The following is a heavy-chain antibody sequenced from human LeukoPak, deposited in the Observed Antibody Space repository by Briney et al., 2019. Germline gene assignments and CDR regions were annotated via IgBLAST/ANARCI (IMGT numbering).Heavy chain of an antibody. CDR2: INPSGGST. CDR1: GYTFTSYY. V-gene: IGHV1-46*01. J-gene: IGHJ5*02. D-gene: IGHD5-24*01. CDR3: ARDLFVEMATIHADWFDP. Sequence: GASVKVSCKASGYTFTSYYMHWVRQAPGQGLEWMGIINPSGGSTSYAQKFQGRVTMTRDTSTSTVYMELSSLRSEDTAVYYCARDLFVEMATIHADWFDPWGQGTLVTVSS.